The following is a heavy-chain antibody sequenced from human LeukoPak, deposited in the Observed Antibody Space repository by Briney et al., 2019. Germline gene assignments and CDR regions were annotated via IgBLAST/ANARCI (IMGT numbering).Heavy chain of an antibody. D-gene: IGHD4-17*01. Sequence: PGGSLRLSCAASGFTFGSYWMTWVRQAPRKGLEWVTLIWYDGSNKYYADSVRGRFTISRDNSKNTLCLQMNSLRAEDTAVYYCGGGSGDYSPDYWGQGTLVTVSS. CDR2: IWYDGSNK. CDR3: GGGSGDYSPDY. J-gene: IGHJ4*02. CDR1: GFTFGSYW. V-gene: IGHV3-33*08.